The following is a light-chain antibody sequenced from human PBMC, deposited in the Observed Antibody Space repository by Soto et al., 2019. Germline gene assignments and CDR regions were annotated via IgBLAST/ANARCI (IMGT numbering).Light chain of an antibody. CDR2: GTS. V-gene: IGKV3-20*01. CDR1: QSVMNRF. Sequence: EIVLTQSPGTLSLSPGQRVTLSCRASQSVMNRFLAWYQQKTGQAPRLLIYGTSIRAAGIPGRFSGSGSGTDFTITISRLEPEDFAVYYCLQYDSSRTFGQGTKVDMK. J-gene: IGKJ1*01. CDR3: LQYDSSRT.